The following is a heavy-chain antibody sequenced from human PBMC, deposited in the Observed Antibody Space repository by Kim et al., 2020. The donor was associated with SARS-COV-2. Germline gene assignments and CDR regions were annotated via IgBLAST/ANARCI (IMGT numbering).Heavy chain of an antibody. CDR3: ARDLTYLGSSWYVP. CDR2: ISSSGSTI. J-gene: IGHJ5*02. CDR1: GFTFSSYE. Sequence: GGSLRLSCAASGFTFSSYEMNWVRQAPGKGLEWVSYISSSGSTIYYADSVKGRFTISRDNAKNSLYLQMNSLRAEDTAVYYCARDLTYLGSSWYVPWGQGTLVTVSS. V-gene: IGHV3-48*03. D-gene: IGHD6-13*01.